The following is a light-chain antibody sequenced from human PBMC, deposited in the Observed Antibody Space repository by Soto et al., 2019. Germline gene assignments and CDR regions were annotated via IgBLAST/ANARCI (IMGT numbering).Light chain of an antibody. CDR2: DVS. V-gene: IGLV2-14*01. CDR1: SSDVGSYNY. CDR3: SPYTTSSTHVV. J-gene: IGLJ2*01. Sequence: QSALTQPASVSGSPGQSITISCTGTSSDVGSYNYVSWYQQYPGKAPKLMIYDVSNRPSGVSYRFSGSKSGNTASLTISGLQAEDEADDYCSPYTTSSTHVVFGGGTKLTVL.